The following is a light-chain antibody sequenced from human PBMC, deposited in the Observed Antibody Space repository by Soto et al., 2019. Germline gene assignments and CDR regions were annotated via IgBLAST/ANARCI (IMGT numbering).Light chain of an antibody. J-gene: IGLJ2*01. CDR1: SSDVGGYKY. CDR3: SSYAGSNNWV. Sequence: QSALTQPPSASGSLGQSVTISCTGTSSDVGGYKYVSWYQQHPGKAPKLMIYEVSTRPSGVPDRLSGSKSGNTASLTVSGLQAEDEADYYCSSYAGSNNWVFGGGTKLTVL. CDR2: EVS. V-gene: IGLV2-8*01.